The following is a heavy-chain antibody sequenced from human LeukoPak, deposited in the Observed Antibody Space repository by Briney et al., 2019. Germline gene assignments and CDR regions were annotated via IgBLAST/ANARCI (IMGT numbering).Heavy chain of an antibody. J-gene: IGHJ4*02. V-gene: IGHV4-30-2*01. CDR1: GGSISSGGYS. D-gene: IGHD6-19*01. CDR3: ARGNGWDFDY. Sequence: PSETLSLTCAVSGGSISSGGYSWSWIRHPPGKGLEWIGYIYHSGSTYYNPSLKSRVTISVDRSKNQFSLKLSSVTAADTAVYYCARGNGWDFDYWGQGTLVTVSS. CDR2: IYHSGST.